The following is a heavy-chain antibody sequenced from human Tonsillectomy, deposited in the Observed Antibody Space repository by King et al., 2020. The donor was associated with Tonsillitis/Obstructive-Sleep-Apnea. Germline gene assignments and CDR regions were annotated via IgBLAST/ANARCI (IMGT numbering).Heavy chain of an antibody. V-gene: IGHV4-34*01. CDR2: INHSGST. D-gene: IGHD3-16*01. J-gene: IGHJ4*02. CDR1: GGSFSGYY. Sequence: VQLLQWGAGLLKPSETLSLTCAVYGGSFSGYYWSWIRQPPGKGLEWSGEINHSGSTNYNPSLKSRVTISVDTSKNQFSLKLSSVTAADTAVYYCARGRLEVTFGGFNAAKTSYYFDYWGQGTLVTVSS. CDR3: ARGRLEVTFGGFNAAKTSYYFDY.